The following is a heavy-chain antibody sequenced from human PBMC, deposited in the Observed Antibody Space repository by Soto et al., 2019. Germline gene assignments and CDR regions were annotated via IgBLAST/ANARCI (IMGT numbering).Heavy chain of an antibody. Sequence: PSETLSLTCTVSGGSISSSSYYWGWIRQPPGKGLEWIGSIYYSGSTYYNPSLKSRVTISVDTSKNQFSLKLSSVTAADTAVYYCARHDSLYYDIPGWGQGTLVTVS. J-gene: IGHJ4*02. D-gene: IGHD3-22*01. CDR2: IYYSGST. CDR1: GGSISSSSYY. V-gene: IGHV4-39*01. CDR3: ARHDSLYYDIPG.